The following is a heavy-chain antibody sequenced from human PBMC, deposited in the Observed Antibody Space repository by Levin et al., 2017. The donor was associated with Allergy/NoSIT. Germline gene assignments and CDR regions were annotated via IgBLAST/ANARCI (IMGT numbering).Heavy chain of an antibody. D-gene: IGHD7-27*01. CDR1: GFSFSTYG. J-gene: IGHJ6*02. CDR2: ISHDGSNK. V-gene: IGHV3-30*03. CDR3: ASGTGSDSGMDV. Sequence: LGESLKISCAASGFSFSTYGMHWVRQAPGKGLEWVAVISHDGSNKFYADSVKGRFTISRDNSKNTLSLQMNSLRAEDIALYYCASGTGSDSGMDVWGQGTTVTVSS.